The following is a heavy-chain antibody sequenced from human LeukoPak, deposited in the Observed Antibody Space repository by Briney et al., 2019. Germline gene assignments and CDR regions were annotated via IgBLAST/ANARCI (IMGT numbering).Heavy chain of an antibody. D-gene: IGHD6-6*01. CDR1: GGSFSGYY. Sequence: PSETLSLTCAVYGGSFSGYYWSWIRQPPGKGLEWIGEINHSGSTNYNPSLKNRVTISVDTSKNQFSLKLSSVTAADTAVYYCARGLYSSSSRGLDYWGQGTLVTVSS. CDR2: INHSGST. J-gene: IGHJ4*02. V-gene: IGHV4-34*01. CDR3: ARGLYSSSSRGLDY.